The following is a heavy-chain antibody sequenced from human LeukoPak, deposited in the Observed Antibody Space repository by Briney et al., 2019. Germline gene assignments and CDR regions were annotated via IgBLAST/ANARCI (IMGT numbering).Heavy chain of an antibody. CDR1: GYTFTSYY. V-gene: IGHV1-46*01. D-gene: IGHD2-21*02. Sequence: ASVKVSCKASGYTFTSYYMHWVRQAPGQGLEWMGIINPSDGNTGCAQRFQGRVTITRDTSTSAVYMELNGLTSDDTAIYYCAREIPDHCNFNYWGQGTLVAVSS. CDR2: INPSDGNT. J-gene: IGHJ4*02. CDR3: AREIPDHCNFNY.